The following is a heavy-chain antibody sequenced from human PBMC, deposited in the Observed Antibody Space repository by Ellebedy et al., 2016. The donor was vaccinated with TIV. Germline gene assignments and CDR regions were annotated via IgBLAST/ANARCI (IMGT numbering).Heavy chain of an antibody. CDR3: ARDYVPAAAMGGDAFDI. CDR2: IYYSGST. CDR1: GGSISSGDYY. V-gene: IGHV4-30-4*01. D-gene: IGHD2-2*01. J-gene: IGHJ3*02. Sequence: SETLSLXXTVSGGSISSGDYYWSWIRQPPGKGLEWIGYIYYSGSTYYNPSLKSRVTISVDTSKNQFSLKLSSVTAADTAVYYCARDYVPAAAMGGDAFDIWGQGTMVTVSS.